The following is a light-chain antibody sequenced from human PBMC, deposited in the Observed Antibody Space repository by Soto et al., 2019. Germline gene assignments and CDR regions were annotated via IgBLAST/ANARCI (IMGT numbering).Light chain of an antibody. V-gene: IGKV3-11*01. CDR3: QQRSNWPRLT. Sequence: EIVLTQSPATLSLSPGERATLSCRASQSVSNYLAWYQQKPGQAPRLLIYDASNRATGIPARFSGSGSGTDFTLTISSLETEDFTVYYWQQRSNWPRLTFGGGTNVEIK. CDR1: QSVSNY. CDR2: DAS. J-gene: IGKJ4*01.